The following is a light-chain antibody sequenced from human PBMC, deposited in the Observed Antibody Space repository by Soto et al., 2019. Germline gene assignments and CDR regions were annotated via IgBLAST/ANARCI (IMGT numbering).Light chain of an antibody. CDR2: DAS. V-gene: IGKV3-20*01. CDR1: QTVGSNY. CDR3: HQYASSTLT. Sequence: EIVLTQSPGTLSLSPGERATLSCRASQTVGSNYLAWYQQKPGQAPRLLIYDASSRATGIPDRFSGSGSGTDFTLSFSRLEPEDFEVYYCHQYASSTLTFGQGNKVEIK. J-gene: IGKJ1*01.